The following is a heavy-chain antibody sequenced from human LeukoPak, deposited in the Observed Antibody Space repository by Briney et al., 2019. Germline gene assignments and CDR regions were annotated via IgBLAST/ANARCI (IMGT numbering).Heavy chain of an antibody. Sequence: GASVKVSCKASGYIFTGYYMYWVRQAPGQGLECMGWSNPNSGDTNYAAKFQGRATMTRDTSISTAYMELSRLRSDDTAVYYCARDRDGSRSLFDPWGQGTLVTVSS. D-gene: IGHD2-2*01. V-gene: IGHV1-2*02. CDR1: GYIFTGYY. CDR3: ARDRDGSRSLFDP. CDR2: SNPNSGDT. J-gene: IGHJ5*02.